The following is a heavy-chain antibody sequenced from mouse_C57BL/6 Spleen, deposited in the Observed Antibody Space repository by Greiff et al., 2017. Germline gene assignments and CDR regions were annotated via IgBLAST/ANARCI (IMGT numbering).Heavy chain of an antibody. D-gene: IGHD3-3*01. CDR2: ISSGSSST. CDR1: GFTFSDYG. J-gene: IGHJ4*01. CDR3: ARESLCAMDF. Sequence: EVQVVESGGGLVKPGGSLKLSCAASGFTFSDYGMHWVRQAPDKGLEWVAYISSGSSSTYYADTVKGRFTISRDNAKNTLFLQMTSLRSEDTAMYYCARESLCAMDFWGKGTSVTVSS. V-gene: IGHV5-17*01.